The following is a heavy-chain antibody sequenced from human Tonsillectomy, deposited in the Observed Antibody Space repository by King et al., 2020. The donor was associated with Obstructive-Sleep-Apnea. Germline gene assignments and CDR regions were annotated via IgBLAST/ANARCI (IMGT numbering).Heavy chain of an antibody. V-gene: IGHV3-23*04. CDR2: ISGSGGST. J-gene: IGHJ4*02. Sequence: VQLVESGGGLVQPGGSLRLSCAASGFTFSSYAMSWVRQAPGKGLEWVSAISGSGGSTYYADSVKGRFTISRDNSKNTLYLQMNSLRAEDTAVYYCAKDYLGYSGYLEEFGWRNEYYFDYWGQGTLVTVSS. CDR3: AKDYLGYSGYLEEFGWRNEYYFDY. D-gene: IGHD5-12*01. CDR1: GFTFSSYA.